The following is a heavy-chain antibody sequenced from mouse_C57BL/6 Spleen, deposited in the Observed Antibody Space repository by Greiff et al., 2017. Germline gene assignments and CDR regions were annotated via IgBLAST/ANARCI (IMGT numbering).Heavy chain of an antibody. Sequence: VQLQQSGAELMKPGASVKLSCTASGYTFTGYWIDWVKQRPGHGLEWIGEIVPGSGSTKYKEKFKGKATFTADTSSNTAYMQLSSLTTEDSAIYYCAHLLFDYWGQSTTLTVAS. V-gene: IGHV1-9*01. CDR1: GYTFTGYW. CDR3: AHLLFDY. D-gene: IGHD2-1*01. CDR2: IVPGSGST. J-gene: IGHJ2*01.